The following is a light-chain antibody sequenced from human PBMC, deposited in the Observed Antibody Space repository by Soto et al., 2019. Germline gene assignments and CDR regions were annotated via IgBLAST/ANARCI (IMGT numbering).Light chain of an antibody. CDR2: GAS. J-gene: IGKJ5*01. CDR3: QQYGSSGT. V-gene: IGKV3-20*01. Sequence: EIVMTQSPATLSVSPGERATLSCRASQSVSSYLAWYQHKPGQAPRLLIYGASNRATGIPDRFSGSGSGTDFTLTISRLEPEDFAVYYCQQYGSSGTFGQGTRLEIK. CDR1: QSVSSY.